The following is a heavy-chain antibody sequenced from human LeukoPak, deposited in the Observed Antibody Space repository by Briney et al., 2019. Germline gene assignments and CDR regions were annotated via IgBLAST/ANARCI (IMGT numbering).Heavy chain of an antibody. V-gene: IGHV4-59*01. Sequence: SETLSLTCTVSGDSINNYYWTWIRQPPGKGLEWIGYIYYSGSTNYNPSLKSRVTISVDTSKNQFSLKLSSVTAADTAVYYCARGITSIDYWGQGTLVTVSS. CDR2: IYYSGST. CDR3: ARGITSIDY. J-gene: IGHJ4*02. CDR1: GDSINNYY.